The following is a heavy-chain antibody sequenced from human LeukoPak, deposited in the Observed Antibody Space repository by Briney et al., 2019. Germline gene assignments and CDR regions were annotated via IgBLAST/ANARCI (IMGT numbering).Heavy chain of an antibody. V-gene: IGHV3-48*03. CDR2: ISSSANSI. Sequence: GGSLRLSCAASGFTFSSYAMHWVRQAPGKGLEWVSYISSSANSIYYADSVKGRFTISRDNARNSLYLQMNSLRAEDTAVYYCARGPFWSGYYDDWGQGTLVTVSS. CDR1: GFTFSSYA. J-gene: IGHJ4*02. D-gene: IGHD3-3*01. CDR3: ARGPFWSGYYDD.